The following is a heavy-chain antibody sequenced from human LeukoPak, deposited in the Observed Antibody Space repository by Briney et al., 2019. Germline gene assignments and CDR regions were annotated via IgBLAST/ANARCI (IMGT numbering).Heavy chain of an antibody. Sequence: PGGSLRLSCTASGFTFSSYGMHWVRQAPGKGLEWVAIIQYDGNNKHYVDSVQGRFTISRDNSKNTLYLQMNSLRAEDTAVYYCARGGMAGPLFDYWGQGTLVTVSS. CDR3: ARGGMAGPLFDY. CDR1: GFTFSSYG. D-gene: IGHD6-19*01. V-gene: IGHV3-33*05. CDR2: IQYDGNNK. J-gene: IGHJ4*02.